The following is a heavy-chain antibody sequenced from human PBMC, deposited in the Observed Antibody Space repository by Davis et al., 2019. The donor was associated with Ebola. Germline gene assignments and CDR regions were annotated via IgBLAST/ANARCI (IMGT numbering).Heavy chain of an antibody. Sequence: SETLSLTCAVYGGSFSSYYWGWIRQPPGKGLEWIGSIYYSGSTYYNPSLKSRVTISVDTSKNQFSLKLSSVTAADTAVYYCARFGYSGSYPRYWGQGTLVTVSS. CDR3: ARFGYSGSYPRY. D-gene: IGHD1-26*01. CDR2: IYYSGST. V-gene: IGHV4-39*01. CDR1: GGSFSSYY. J-gene: IGHJ4*02.